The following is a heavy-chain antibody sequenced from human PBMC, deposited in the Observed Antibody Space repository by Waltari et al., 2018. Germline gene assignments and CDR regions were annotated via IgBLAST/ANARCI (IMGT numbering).Heavy chain of an antibody. J-gene: IGHJ4*02. CDR3: ARGTTVAYDY. D-gene: IGHD1-1*01. CDR1: GFTFSSYS. V-gene: IGHV3-48*04. CDR2: ISSSSTI. Sequence: EVQLVESGGGLVQPGGSLRLSCAASGFTFSSYSMNWVRQAPGKGLEWVSYISSSSTIYYADSVKGRFTISRDNAKNSLYLQMNSLRAEDTAVYYCARGTTVAYDYWGQGTLVTVSS.